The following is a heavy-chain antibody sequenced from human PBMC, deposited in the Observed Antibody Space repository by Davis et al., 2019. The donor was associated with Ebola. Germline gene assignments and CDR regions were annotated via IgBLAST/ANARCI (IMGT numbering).Heavy chain of an antibody. J-gene: IGHJ1*01. D-gene: IGHD2-15*01. CDR3: ARGSVYCSGGSCYSLHFQH. CDR1: GGSISSGGYY. CDR2: IYYSGST. V-gene: IGHV4-31*03. Sequence: LRLSCTVSGGSISSGGYYWSWIRQHPGKGLEWIGYIYYSGSTYYNPSLKSRVTISVDTSKNQFSLKLSSVTAADTAVYYCARGSVYCSGGSCYSLHFQHWGQGTLVTVSS.